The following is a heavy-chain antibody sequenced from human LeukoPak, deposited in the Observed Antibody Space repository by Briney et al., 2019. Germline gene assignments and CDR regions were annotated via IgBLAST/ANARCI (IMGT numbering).Heavy chain of an antibody. CDR2: ISGSGGST. V-gene: IGHV3-23*01. J-gene: IGHJ3*02. Sequence: GGSLRLSCAASGVAFSSYAMSWVREAPGKGREWVSAISGSGGSTYYADSVKGRFTISRDNSKNTLYLQMNSLRAEDTAVYYCAKGGPIAARPAFDIWGQGTMVTVSS. CDR3: AKGGPIAARPAFDI. CDR1: GVAFSSYA. D-gene: IGHD6-13*01.